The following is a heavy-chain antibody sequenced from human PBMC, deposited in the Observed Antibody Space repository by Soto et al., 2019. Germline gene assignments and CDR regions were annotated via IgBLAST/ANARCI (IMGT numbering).Heavy chain of an antibody. J-gene: IGHJ5*02. Sequence: WGSLRLSCSASVFTFGSYWMHWFRQAPGKGLVWVSRINSDGSSTNYADSVKGRFTISRDNAKNTLYLQMNSLRAEDTAVYYCVRLYQLLFDPWGQGTLVTVSS. CDR3: VRLYQLLFDP. D-gene: IGHD2-2*01. CDR1: VFTFGSYW. V-gene: IGHV3-74*01. CDR2: INSDGSST.